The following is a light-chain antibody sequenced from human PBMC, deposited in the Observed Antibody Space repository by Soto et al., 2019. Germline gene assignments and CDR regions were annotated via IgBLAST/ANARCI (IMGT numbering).Light chain of an antibody. J-gene: IGLJ1*01. CDR1: SSDVGSYNY. CDR3: SSYTTSSTQV. V-gene: IGLV2-14*01. CDR2: EVG. Sequence: QSALTQPASVSGSPGQSITISCTGTSSDVGSYNYVSWYQQLPDKAPKLMIYEVGNRPPGVSNRSADSKSGNTASLSISGLQAEDEADYYCSSYTTSSTQVFGTGTKVTVL.